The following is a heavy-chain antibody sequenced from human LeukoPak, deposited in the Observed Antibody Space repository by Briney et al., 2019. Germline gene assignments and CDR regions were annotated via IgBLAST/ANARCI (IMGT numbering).Heavy chain of an antibody. CDR1: GGSISSYY. J-gene: IGHJ5*02. Sequence: SETLSLTCTVSGGSISSYYWSWIRQPPGKGLEWIGYIYYSGSTNFNPSLKSRVTISVDTSKNQFSLKLSSVTAADTAVYYCARDHSGSYRAYNWFDPWGQGTLVTVSS. D-gene: IGHD1-26*01. CDR3: ARDHSGSYRAYNWFDP. CDR2: IYYSGST. V-gene: IGHV4-59*01.